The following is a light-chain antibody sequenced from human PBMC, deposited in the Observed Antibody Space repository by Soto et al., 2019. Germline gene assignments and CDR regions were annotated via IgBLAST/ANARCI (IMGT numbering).Light chain of an antibody. CDR3: QQYDNWPPYT. J-gene: IGKJ2*01. V-gene: IGKV3-15*01. CDR2: GAS. Sequence: IVMTQSPATLSVSPGDGATRSCRASQSISTNLAWYQQKPGQAPRLLIYGASTRAAGIPARFRGSRSGTEFTLTISSLQSEDFAVYYCQQYDNWPPYTFGQGTKVDNK. CDR1: QSISTN.